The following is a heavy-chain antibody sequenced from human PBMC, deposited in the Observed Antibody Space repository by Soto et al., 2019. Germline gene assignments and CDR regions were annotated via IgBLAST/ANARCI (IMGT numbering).Heavy chain of an antibody. Sequence: ASVKVDCKAAGYTMTDYYMHWGLQETGKGLEWMGWINPNSGGTNYAQKFQGRVTMTRDTSISTAYMELSRLRSDDTAVYYCARRRPLSSNWHHYHRMDVWGQGTTVTVSS. CDR1: GYTMTDYY. CDR2: INPNSGGT. D-gene: IGHD6-13*01. V-gene: IGHV1-2*02. CDR3: ARRRPLSSNWHHYHRMDV. J-gene: IGHJ6*02.